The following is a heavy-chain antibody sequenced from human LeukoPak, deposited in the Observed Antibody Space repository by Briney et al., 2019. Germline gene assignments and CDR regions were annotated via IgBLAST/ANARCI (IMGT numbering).Heavy chain of an antibody. D-gene: IGHD3-22*01. CDR3: ARDRYDRSGYYDY. Sequence: PGGSLRLSCAASGFTFSSYEMNWVRQAPGKGLEWISYISTSGSTIYYTDSVKGRFTISRDNTKKSLYLQMNSLRAEDTAVYYCARDRYDRSGYYDYWGQGTLVTVSS. CDR2: ISTSGSTI. V-gene: IGHV3-48*03. J-gene: IGHJ4*02. CDR1: GFTFSSYE.